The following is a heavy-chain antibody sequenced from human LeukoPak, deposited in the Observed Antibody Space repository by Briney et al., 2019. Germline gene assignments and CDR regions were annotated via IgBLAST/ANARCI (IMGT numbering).Heavy chain of an antibody. CDR3: ARDFSGGIYSGNYFDY. D-gene: IGHD1-26*01. CDR1: GYTFTGYY. CDR2: INPNSGGT. Sequence: ASVKVSCKASGYTFTGYYMHWVRQAPGQGLEWMGWINPNSGGTNYAQKFQGRVTMTRDTSISTAYMELSRLRSDDTAVYYCARDFSGGIYSGNYFDYWGQGTLVTVSS. V-gene: IGHV1-2*02. J-gene: IGHJ4*02.